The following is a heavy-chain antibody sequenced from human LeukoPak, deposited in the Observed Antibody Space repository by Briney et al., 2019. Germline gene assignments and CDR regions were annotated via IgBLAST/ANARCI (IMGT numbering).Heavy chain of an antibody. CDR2: INPNSGGT. CDR3: ARVPTLQVYYYYMDV. D-gene: IGHD1-1*01. V-gene: IGHV1-2*02. J-gene: IGHJ6*03. CDR1: GYTFIGYY. Sequence: ASVKVSCKASGYTFIGYYMHWVRQAPGQGREWMGWINPNSGGTNYAQKFQGRVTMTRDTSISTAYMELSRLRSDDTAVYYCARVPTLQVYYYYMDVWGKGTTVTVSS.